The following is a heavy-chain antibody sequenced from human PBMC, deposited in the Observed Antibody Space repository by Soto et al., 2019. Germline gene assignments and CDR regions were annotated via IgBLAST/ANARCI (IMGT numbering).Heavy chain of an antibody. J-gene: IGHJ5*02. CDR2: INADNGNT. CDR1: GYTFTNYA. Sequence: ASVKVSCKASGYTFTNYAMHWVRQAPGQRLEWMGWINADNGNTKYAQKVQGRVTMTTDTSTSTAYMELRSLRSDDTAVYYCARGVGSGSYYNQYNWFDPWGQGTLVTVSS. V-gene: IGHV1-3*01. D-gene: IGHD3-10*01. CDR3: ARGVGSGSYYNQYNWFDP.